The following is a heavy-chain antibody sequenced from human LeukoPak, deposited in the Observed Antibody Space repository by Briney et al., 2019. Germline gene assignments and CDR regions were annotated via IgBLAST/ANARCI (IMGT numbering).Heavy chain of an antibody. Sequence: ASVKVSCKASGYSFTSYDINWVRQATGQGLEWMGWMNPNSGNTGYAQKFQGRVTMTRNTSISTAYMELSSLRSEDTAVYYCARRFSDSGSPITYWGQGTLVTVSS. D-gene: IGHD3-10*01. J-gene: IGHJ4*02. CDR3: ARRFSDSGSPITY. CDR2: MNPNSGNT. CDR1: GYSFTSYD. V-gene: IGHV1-8*01.